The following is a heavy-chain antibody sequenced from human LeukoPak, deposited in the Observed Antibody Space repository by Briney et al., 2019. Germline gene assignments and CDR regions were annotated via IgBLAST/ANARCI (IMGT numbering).Heavy chain of an antibody. CDR1: GGSFSGYY. V-gene: IGHV4-34*09. J-gene: IGHJ3*02. CDR3: ARTYDFWSGYYFDAFDI. Sequence: SETLSLTCAVYGGSFSGYYWSWIRQPPGKGLEWIGEINHSGSTYYNPSLKSRVTISVDTSKNQFSLRLSSVTAADTAVYYCARTYDFWSGYYFDAFDIWGQGTMVTVSS. CDR2: INHSGST. D-gene: IGHD3-3*01.